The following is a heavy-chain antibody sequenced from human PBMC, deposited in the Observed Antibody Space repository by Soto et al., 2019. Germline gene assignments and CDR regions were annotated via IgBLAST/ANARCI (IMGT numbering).Heavy chain of an antibody. Sequence: ASVKVSCKASGGTFSSYAISWVRQAPGQGLEWMGGIIPIFGTANYAQKFQGRVTITADESTSTACMELSSLRSEDTAVYYCARAPSHSIFGVVEAQRLSKTYYYYYGMDVWGQGTTVTV. J-gene: IGHJ6*02. CDR3: ARAPSHSIFGVVEAQRLSKTYYYYYGMDV. V-gene: IGHV1-69*13. CDR1: GGTFSSYA. D-gene: IGHD3-3*01. CDR2: IIPIFGTA.